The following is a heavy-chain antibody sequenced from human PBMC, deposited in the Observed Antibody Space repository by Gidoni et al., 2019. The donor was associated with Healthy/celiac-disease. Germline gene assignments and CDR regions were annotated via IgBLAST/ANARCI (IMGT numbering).Heavy chain of an antibody. V-gene: IGHV3-30*04. CDR3: ARDEGEADSSGPWGNYYFDY. CDR1: GFTFSSYA. CDR2: ISYDGSNK. J-gene: IGHJ4*02. D-gene: IGHD3-22*01. Sequence: QVQLVESGGGVVQPGRSLRLSCAASGFTFSSYAMHWVRQAPGKGLEWVAVISYDGSNKYYADSVKGRFTISRDNSKNTLYLQMNSLRAEDTAVYYCARDEGEADSSGPWGNYYFDYWGQGTLVTVSS.